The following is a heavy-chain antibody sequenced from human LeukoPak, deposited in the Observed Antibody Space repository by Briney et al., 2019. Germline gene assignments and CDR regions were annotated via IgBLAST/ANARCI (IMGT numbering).Heavy chain of an antibody. CDR2: ISWNSGSI. CDR3: AKANYYDSTDYFDY. D-gene: IGHD3-22*01. V-gene: IGHV3-9*01. J-gene: IGHJ4*02. CDR1: GFTFDDYA. Sequence: PGGSLRLSCAASGFTFDDYAMHWVRQAPGKGLEWVSGISWNSGSIGYADSVKGRFTISRDNAKNSLYLQMNSLRAEDTALYYCAKANYYDSTDYFDYWGQGTLVTVSS.